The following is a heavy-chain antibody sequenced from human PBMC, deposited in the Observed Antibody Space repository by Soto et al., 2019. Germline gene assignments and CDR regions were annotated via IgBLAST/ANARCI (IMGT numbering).Heavy chain of an antibody. J-gene: IGHJ3*02. V-gene: IGHV4-39*01. CDR1: GGSISSSSYY. Sequence: SETLSLTCTVSGGSISSSSYYWGWIRQPPGKGLEWIGSIYYSGSTYYNPSLKSRVTISVDTSKNQFSLKLSSVTAADTAVYYCARHRDPRGLDYGDYGPAGKRSNPYLFDAFDIWGQGTMVTVSS. CDR3: ARHRDPRGLDYGDYGPAGKRSNPYLFDAFDI. CDR2: IYYSGST. D-gene: IGHD4-17*01.